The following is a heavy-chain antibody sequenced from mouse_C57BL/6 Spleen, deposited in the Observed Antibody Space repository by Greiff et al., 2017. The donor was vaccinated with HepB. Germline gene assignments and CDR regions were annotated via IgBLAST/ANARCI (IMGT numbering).Heavy chain of an antibody. CDR3: ARWYGNYGYFDY. CDR1: GYTFTSYW. V-gene: IGHV1-69*01. D-gene: IGHD2-10*02. J-gene: IGHJ2*01. Sequence: VQLQQPGAELVMPGASVKLSCKASGYTFTSYWMHWVKQRPGQGLEWIGEIDPSDSYTNYNQKFKGKSTLTVDKSSSTAYMQLSSLTSEDSAVYYCARWYGNYGYFDYWGQGTTLTVSS. CDR2: IDPSDSYT.